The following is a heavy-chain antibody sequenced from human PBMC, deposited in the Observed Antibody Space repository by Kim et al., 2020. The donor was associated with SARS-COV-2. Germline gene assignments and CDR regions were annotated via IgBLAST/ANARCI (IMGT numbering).Heavy chain of an antibody. CDR1: GGSISSSSYY. CDR3: ARQITVAGAVTTPFGY. D-gene: IGHD6-19*01. Sequence: SETLSLTCTVSGGSISSSSYYWGWIRQPPGKGLEWIGSIYYSGSTYYNPSLKSRVTISVDTSKNQFSLKLSSVTAADTAVYYCARQITVAGAVTTPFGYWGQGTLVTVSS. J-gene: IGHJ4*02. CDR2: IYYSGST. V-gene: IGHV4-39*01.